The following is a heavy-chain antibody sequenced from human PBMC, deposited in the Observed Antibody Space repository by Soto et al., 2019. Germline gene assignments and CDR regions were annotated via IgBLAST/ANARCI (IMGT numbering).Heavy chain of an antibody. V-gene: IGHV1-18*01. D-gene: IGHD3-3*01. Sequence: QVQLVQSGAEVKKPGASVKVSCKASGYTFTSYGISWVRQAPGQGLEWMGWISAYNGNTNYAHKLQGRVTMTTDTSTSTAYMELRSLRSDDTAVYYCARGLETIFGVVIAGLDFDYWGQGTLVTVSS. J-gene: IGHJ4*02. CDR1: GYTFTSYG. CDR3: ARGLETIFGVVIAGLDFDY. CDR2: ISAYNGNT.